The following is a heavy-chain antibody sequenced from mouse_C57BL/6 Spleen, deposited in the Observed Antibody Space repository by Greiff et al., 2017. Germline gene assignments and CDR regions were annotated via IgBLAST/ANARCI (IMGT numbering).Heavy chain of an antibody. CDR3: ARSITTMDY. V-gene: IGHV1-18*01. CDR1: GYTFTDYN. Sequence: DVQLQESGPELVKPGASVKIPCKASGYTFTDYNMDWVKQSHGKSLEWIGDINPNNGGTIYNQKFKGKATLTVDKSSSTAYMELRSLTSEDTAVYYCARSITTMDYWGQGTSVTVSS. CDR2: INPNNGGT. J-gene: IGHJ4*01. D-gene: IGHD1-1*01.